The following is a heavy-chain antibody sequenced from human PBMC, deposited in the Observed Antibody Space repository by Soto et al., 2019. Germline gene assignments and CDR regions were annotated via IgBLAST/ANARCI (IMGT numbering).Heavy chain of an antibody. V-gene: IGHV3-48*01. CDR3: ARAYSSSWYNWFDP. J-gene: IGHJ5*02. Sequence: PGGSLRLSCAASGFTFSSYSMNWVRQAPGKGLEWVSYISSSSSTIYYADSVKGRFTISRDNAKNSLYLQMNSLRAEDTAVYYCARAYSSSWYNWFDPWGQGTLVTVSS. CDR2: ISSSSSTI. D-gene: IGHD6-13*01. CDR1: GFTFSSYS.